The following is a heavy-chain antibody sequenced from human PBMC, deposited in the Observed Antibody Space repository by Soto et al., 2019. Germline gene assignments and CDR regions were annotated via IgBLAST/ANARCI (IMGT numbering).Heavy chain of an antibody. V-gene: IGHV1-3*01. D-gene: IGHD2-15*01. Sequence: SAEGTCEASGYASTRSTMSWVRQAPGQRLEWMGWINPDNGSTKSSQKFQDRVIITRDTSASTAYMDLSSLRSEDTAVYYCARGIATGQLDPWGQGILVTVSS. CDR2: INPDNGST. CDR3: ARGIATGQLDP. J-gene: IGHJ5*02. CDR1: GYASTRST.